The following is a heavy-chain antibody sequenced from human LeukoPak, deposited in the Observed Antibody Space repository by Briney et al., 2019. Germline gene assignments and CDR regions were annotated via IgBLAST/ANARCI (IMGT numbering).Heavy chain of an antibody. D-gene: IGHD3-22*01. CDR3: ARDSPPHYYDSSGDAFDI. Sequence: PSETLSLTCAVYGGSFSGYYWSWIRQPPGKGLEWIGYIYYSGSTNYNPSLKSRVTISVDTSKNQFSLKLSSVTAADTAVYYCARDSPPHYYDSSGDAFDIWGQGTMVTVSS. CDR2: IYYSGST. V-gene: IGHV4-59*01. J-gene: IGHJ3*02. CDR1: GGSFSGYY.